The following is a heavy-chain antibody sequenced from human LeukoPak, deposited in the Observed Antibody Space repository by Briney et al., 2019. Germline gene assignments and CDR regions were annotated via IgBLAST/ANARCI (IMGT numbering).Heavy chain of an antibody. Sequence: ASVKVSCKASGYTFTSYGISWVRQAPGQGLEWMGWISAYNGNTNYAQKLQGRVTMTRNTSISTAYMELSSLRSEDTAVYYCARQYGYCSGGSCPIWGQGTLVTVSS. J-gene: IGHJ4*02. CDR2: ISAYNGNT. V-gene: IGHV1-18*01. CDR1: GYTFTSYG. D-gene: IGHD2-15*01. CDR3: ARQYGYCSGGSCPI.